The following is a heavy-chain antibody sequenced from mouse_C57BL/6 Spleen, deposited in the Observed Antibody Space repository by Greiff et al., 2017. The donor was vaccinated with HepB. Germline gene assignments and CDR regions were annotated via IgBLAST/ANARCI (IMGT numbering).Heavy chain of an antibody. J-gene: IGHJ2*01. CDR1: GFTFSDYG. V-gene: IGHV5-17*01. Sequence: EVQLQESGGGLVKPGGSLKLSCAASGFTFSDYGMHWVRQAPEKGLEWVAYISSGSSTIYYADTVKGRFTISRDNAKNTLFLQMTSLRAEDTAMYYCARQLRYYFDYWGQGTTLTVSS. CDR3: ARQLRYYFDY. CDR2: ISSGSSTI. D-gene: IGHD1-1*01.